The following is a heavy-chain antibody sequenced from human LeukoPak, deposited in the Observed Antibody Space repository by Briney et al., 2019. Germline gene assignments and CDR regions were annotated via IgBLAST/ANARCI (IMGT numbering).Heavy chain of an antibody. Sequence: TSVKVSCKASGYTFTSYDINWVRQATGQGLEWMGWMNPKSGNTGYAQKFQGRVTMTRDTSISTAYMELGNLRSEDTAVYYCARVTGSIDYWGQGTLVTVSS. D-gene: IGHD1-26*01. J-gene: IGHJ4*02. V-gene: IGHV1-8*01. CDR1: GYTFTSYD. CDR2: MNPKSGNT. CDR3: ARVTGSIDY.